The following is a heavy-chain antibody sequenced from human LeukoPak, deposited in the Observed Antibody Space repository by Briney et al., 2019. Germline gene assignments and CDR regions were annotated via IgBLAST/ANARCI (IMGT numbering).Heavy chain of an antibody. D-gene: IGHD6-13*01. CDR1: GGTFSSYA. CDR2: IIPIFGTA. V-gene: IGHV1-69*06. J-gene: IGHJ4*02. Sequence: ASVKVSCKASGGTFSSYAISWVRQAPGQGLEWMGGIIPIFGTANYAQKFQGRVTMTEDTSTDTAYMELSSLRSEDTAVYYCATVGSSRLDYWGQGTLVTVSS. CDR3: ATVGSSRLDY.